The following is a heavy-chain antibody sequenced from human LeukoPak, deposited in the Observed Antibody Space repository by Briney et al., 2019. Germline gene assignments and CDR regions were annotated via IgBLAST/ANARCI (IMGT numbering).Heavy chain of an antibody. V-gene: IGHV4-4*07. J-gene: IGHJ4*02. CDR2: IYTSGST. CDR1: GGSISSYY. D-gene: IGHD2-2*01. Sequence: PSETLSLTCTVSGGSISSYYWSWIRQPAGKGLEWIGRIYTSGSTNYNPSLKSRVTMSVDTSKNQFSLKLSSVTAADTAVYYCARESADIVVVPVYDYWGQGTLVTVSS. CDR3: ARESADIVVVPVYDY.